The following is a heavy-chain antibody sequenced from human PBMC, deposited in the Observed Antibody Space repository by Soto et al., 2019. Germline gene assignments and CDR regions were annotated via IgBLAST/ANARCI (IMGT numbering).Heavy chain of an antibody. CDR3: ARAVLMVYATYDY. CDR1: GFTFSSYA. V-gene: IGHV3-23*01. CDR2: ISGSGGST. Sequence: GGSLRLSCAASGFTFSSYAMSWVRQAPGKGLEWVSAISGSGGSTYYADSVKGRFTISRDNSKNTLYLQMNSLRAEDTAVYYCARAVLMVYATYDYWGQGTLVTVSS. D-gene: IGHD2-8*01. J-gene: IGHJ4*02.